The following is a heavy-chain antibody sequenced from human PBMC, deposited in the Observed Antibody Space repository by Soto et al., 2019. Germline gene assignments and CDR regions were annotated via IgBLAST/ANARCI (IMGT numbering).Heavy chain of an antibody. J-gene: IGHJ6*02. D-gene: IGHD5-12*01. Sequence: GGSLRLSCAASGFTFSSYGMHWVRQAPGKGLEWVAVIWYDGSNKYYADSVKGRFTISRDNSKNTLYLQMNSLRAEDTAVYYCAREGRGYDLYYYYGMDVWGQGTTVTVSS. V-gene: IGHV3-33*01. CDR2: IWYDGSNK. CDR1: GFTFSSYG. CDR3: AREGRGYDLYYYYGMDV.